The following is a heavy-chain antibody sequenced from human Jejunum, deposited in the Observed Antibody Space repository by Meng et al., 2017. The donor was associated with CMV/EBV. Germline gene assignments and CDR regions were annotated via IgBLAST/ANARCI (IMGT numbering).Heavy chain of an antibody. J-gene: IGHJ4*02. Sequence: QVQLVQSGSEFTKPGASVKVSCKASGYPFTNYAINWVRQAPGQGLAWMGWINMYTGKPTDGQGFTGRFVFSLDTSVSTAYLQISSLMVEDTAVYYCARGMDCITRRCYSDYWGQGTLVTVSS. CDR2: INMYTGKP. V-gene: IGHV7-4-1*02. CDR3: ARGMDCITRRCYSDY. D-gene: IGHD2-21*01. CDR1: GYPFTNYA.